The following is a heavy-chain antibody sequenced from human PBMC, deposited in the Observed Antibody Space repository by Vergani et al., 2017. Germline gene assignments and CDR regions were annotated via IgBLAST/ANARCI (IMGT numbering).Heavy chain of an antibody. Sequence: QVQLQESGPGVVKPSQTLSLTCAVSGSSISSGDHCWTWIRQRPGKGLEWIGYIFYSGPTYDNPSLRSRLTISVDTSQNQFSLKLRSVTAADTAVYYCARVDTQVPATSHFYYMDVWGKGTTVVVSS. CDR1: GSSISSGDHC. D-gene: IGHD6-25*01. J-gene: IGHJ6*03. CDR2: IFYSGPT. V-gene: IGHV4-31*11. CDR3: ARVDTQVPATSHFYYMDV.